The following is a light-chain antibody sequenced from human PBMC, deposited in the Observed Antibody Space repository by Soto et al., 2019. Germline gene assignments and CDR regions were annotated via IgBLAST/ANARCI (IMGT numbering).Light chain of an antibody. V-gene: IGKV3-20*01. CDR3: QQFGTSFPYT. CDR2: DAS. CDR1: QSVSSSY. J-gene: IGKJ2*01. Sequence: EIVLTQSPGTLSLSPGERATLTCRASQSVSSSYLARYQQKPGQAPRLLMYDASSRATGIPDRFSGSVSGTDFTLTISRLEPEDFAVYYCQQFGTSFPYTFGQGTELDI.